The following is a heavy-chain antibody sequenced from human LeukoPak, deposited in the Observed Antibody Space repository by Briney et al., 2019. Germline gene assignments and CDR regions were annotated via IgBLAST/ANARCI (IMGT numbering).Heavy chain of an antibody. Sequence: SETLSLTSTLPVGSIRTYYWYSIPQPPGKGLEWIGYIYYSGSADYNPALKSRVTISVDTSKNQISLKLSSVTAADTAVYYCARDKVPGEYWGQGTLVTVSS. J-gene: IGHJ4*02. CDR2: IYYSGSA. D-gene: IGHD1-1*01. CDR1: VGSIRTYY. V-gene: IGHV4-59*01. CDR3: ARDKVPGEY.